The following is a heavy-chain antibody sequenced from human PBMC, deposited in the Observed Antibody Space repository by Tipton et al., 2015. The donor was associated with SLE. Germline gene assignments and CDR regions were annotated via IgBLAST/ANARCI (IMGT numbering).Heavy chain of an antibody. J-gene: IGHJ6*02. CDR1: GGSISSYY. Sequence: TLSLTCTVSGGSISSYYWSWIRQPPGKGLEWIGYIYYSGSTNYNPSLKSRVTISVDTSKNQFSLKLGSVTAADTAVYYCASSRGITIYGMDVRGQGTTVTVSS. V-gene: IGHV4-59*01. D-gene: IGHD2-2*01. CDR3: ASSRGITIYGMDV. CDR2: IYYSGST.